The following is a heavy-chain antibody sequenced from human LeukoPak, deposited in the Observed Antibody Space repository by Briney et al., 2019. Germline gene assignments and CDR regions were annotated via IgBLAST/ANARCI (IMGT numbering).Heavy chain of an antibody. CDR3: ARPNRELGYCSGGSCYATDY. CDR2: ISSSSSYI. V-gene: IGHV3-21*01. D-gene: IGHD2-15*01. CDR1: GFTFSSYS. J-gene: IGHJ4*02. Sequence: TGGSLRLSCAASGFTFSSYSMNWVRQAPGKGLEWVSSISSSSSYIYYADSVKGRFTISRDNAKNSLYLQMNSLRAEDTAVYYCARPNRELGYCSGGSCYATDYWGQGTLVTVSS.